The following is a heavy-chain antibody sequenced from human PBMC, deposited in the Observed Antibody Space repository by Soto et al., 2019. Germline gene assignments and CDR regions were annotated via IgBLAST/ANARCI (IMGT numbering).Heavy chain of an antibody. J-gene: IGHJ6*02. CDR3: AKDRPRSSGTKQYYALDV. D-gene: IGHD6-19*01. Sequence: VQLVESGGGVVQPGRSLRLSCAASEFNFATYGMHWVRQAPGEGLEWVSVISSDGGNRYSAESVKGRITISRDNSKSMLYLQINSLTAEDMAMYYCAKDRPRSSGTKQYYALDVWGQGTTVTVSS. CDR2: ISSDGGNR. V-gene: IGHV3-30*18. CDR1: EFNFATYG.